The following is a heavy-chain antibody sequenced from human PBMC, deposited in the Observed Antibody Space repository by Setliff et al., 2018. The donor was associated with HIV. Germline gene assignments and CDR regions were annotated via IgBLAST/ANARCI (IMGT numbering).Heavy chain of an antibody. J-gene: IGHJ1*01. CDR2: IKSDGSMT. V-gene: IGHV3-74*01. CDR1: GFTFSAYG. CDR3: ARDWEARADYYDTSGQAQYFQH. D-gene: IGHD3-22*01. Sequence: SLRLSCVASGFTFSAYGMHWVRQVPGMGPVWVSNIKSDGSMTRYADSVTGRFIISRDNTKNTLYLEMHSLRTEDTAVYYCARDWEARADYYDTSGQAQYFQHWGQGTLVTVSS.